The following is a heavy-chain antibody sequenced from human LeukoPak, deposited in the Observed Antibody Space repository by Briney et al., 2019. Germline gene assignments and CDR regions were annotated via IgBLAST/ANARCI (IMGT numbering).Heavy chain of an antibody. V-gene: IGHV1-2*02. Sequence: ASVKVSCEASGYTFTGYYMHWVRQAPGQGLEWMGWINPNSGGTNYAQKFQGRVTMTSDTSISTAYMELSRLRSDDTAVYYCAREGPWDYYYYGMDVWGQGTTVTVSS. CDR3: AREGPWDYYYYGMDV. CDR2: INPNSGGT. J-gene: IGHJ6*02. CDR1: GYTFTGYY.